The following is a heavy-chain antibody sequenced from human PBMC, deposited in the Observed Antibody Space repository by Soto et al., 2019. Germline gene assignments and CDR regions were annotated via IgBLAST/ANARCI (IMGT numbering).Heavy chain of an antibody. V-gene: IGHV3-48*02. Sequence: GGSLRLSCAASGFIFSSYGMNWVRQAPGKGLEWVSYISSSSSTIYYADSVKGRFTVSRDDAKNSLYLQMNSLRDEDTAVYYCARGRCSGGSCYSNPGYYGMDVWGQGTTVTVSS. J-gene: IGHJ6*02. CDR3: ARGRCSGGSCYSNPGYYGMDV. CDR2: ISSSSSTI. D-gene: IGHD2-15*01. CDR1: GFIFSSYG.